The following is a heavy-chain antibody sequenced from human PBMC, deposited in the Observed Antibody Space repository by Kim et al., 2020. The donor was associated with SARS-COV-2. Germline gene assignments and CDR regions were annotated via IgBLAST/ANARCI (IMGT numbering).Heavy chain of an antibody. D-gene: IGHD2-2*01. CDR1: GFTFSDYA. V-gene: IGHV3-23*01. CDR3: AKGGNCSTTSCLYYYYIMGV. J-gene: IGHJ6*02. Sequence: GGSLRLSCAASGFTFSDYAMSWVRQAPGKGLEWVSAISASGTSIYHGDSVRGRFTISRDNAKHTLYLQMNSLRAEDTAVYYCAKGGNCSTTSCLYYYYIMGVWGQGTTVTLSS. CDR2: ISASGTSI.